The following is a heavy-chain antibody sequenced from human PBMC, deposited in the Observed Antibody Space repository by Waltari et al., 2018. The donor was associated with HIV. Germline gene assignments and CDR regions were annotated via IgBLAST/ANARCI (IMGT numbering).Heavy chain of an antibody. CDR3: ARGDNTYFDY. CDR1: GGSISSGGYY. CDR2: SYYSGST. J-gene: IGHJ4*02. Sequence: QVQLQESGPGLVKPSQTLSLTCTVSGGSISSGGYYWSWIRQHPGKGLEVIGSSYYSGSTYYNQSLKSRVTISVDTSKNQFSLKLSSVTAADTAVYYCARGDNTYFDYWGQGTLVTVSS. D-gene: IGHD3-9*01. V-gene: IGHV4-31*03.